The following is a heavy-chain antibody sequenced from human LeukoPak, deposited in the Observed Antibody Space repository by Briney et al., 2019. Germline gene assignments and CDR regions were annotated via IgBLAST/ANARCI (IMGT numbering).Heavy chain of an antibody. V-gene: IGHV4-39*07. CDR2: IYYSGST. D-gene: IGHD5-18*01. Sequence: SETLSLTCTVSGDSISSSSYYWGWIRQPPGKGLEWIGSIYYSGSTYYNPSLKSRVTISVDTSKNQFSLKLSSVTAADTAVYYCASHGYSYGYVHYWGQGTLVTVSS. CDR1: GDSISSSSYY. J-gene: IGHJ4*02. CDR3: ASHGYSYGYVHY.